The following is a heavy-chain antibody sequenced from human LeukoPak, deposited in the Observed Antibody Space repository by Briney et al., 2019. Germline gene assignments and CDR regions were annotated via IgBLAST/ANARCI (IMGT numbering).Heavy chain of an antibody. D-gene: IGHD3-22*01. J-gene: IGHJ1*01. CDR1: GFTFSSYG. V-gene: IGHV3-30*18. CDR2: ISYDGSNK. CDR3: AKEGYYDSSGYPPLQH. Sequence: SGGSLRLSCAASGFTFSSYGMHWVRQAPGKGLEWVAVISYDGSNKYYADSVKGRFTISRDNSKNTLYLQMNSLRAEDTAVYYCAKEGYYDSSGYPPLQHWGQGTLVTVSS.